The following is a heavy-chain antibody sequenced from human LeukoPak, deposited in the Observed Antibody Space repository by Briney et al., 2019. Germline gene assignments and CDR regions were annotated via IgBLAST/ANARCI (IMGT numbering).Heavy chain of an antibody. CDR3: ARLGYCSGGSCFYYYMDV. J-gene: IGHJ6*03. CDR2: VSSSSDTI. D-gene: IGHD2-15*01. V-gene: IGHV3-48*04. Sequence: PGGSLRLSCAAYGFSFSSFSMNWVRQAPGKGPEWVSYVSSSSDTIYYADSLKGRFTISRDNAKNSLYLQMNSLRAEDTAVYYCARLGYCSGGSCFYYYMDVWGKGTTVTVSS. CDR1: GFSFSSFS.